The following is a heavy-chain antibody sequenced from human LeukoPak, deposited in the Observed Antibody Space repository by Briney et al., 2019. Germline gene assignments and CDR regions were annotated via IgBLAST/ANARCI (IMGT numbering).Heavy chain of an antibody. J-gene: IGHJ4*02. V-gene: IGHV3-23*01. CDR3: AKGKYYYETSGYLIDY. Sequence: GGSLRLSCAASGFTFSSYAMSWVRQAPGKGLDWVSAISGGGSSTYYADSVKGRFTISRDSSNSTLYLQMNSLRAEDTAVYYCAKGKYYYETSGYLIDYWGQGTLVTVSS. CDR2: ISGGGSST. D-gene: IGHD3-22*01. CDR1: GFTFSSYA.